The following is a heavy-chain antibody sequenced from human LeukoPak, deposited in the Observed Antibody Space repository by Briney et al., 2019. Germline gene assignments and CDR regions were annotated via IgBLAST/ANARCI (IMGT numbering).Heavy chain of an antibody. CDR2: ISGSGRTI. Sequence: GGSLRLSCAASGFTFDAYEVNWVRQAPGKGLEWVSYISGSGRTIYYADSVKGRFTISWDNAKNSVYLQMNRLRAEDTAVYYCARGVYGRFDSWGQGTLVTVSS. V-gene: IGHV3-48*03. J-gene: IGHJ5*01. D-gene: IGHD2/OR15-2a*01. CDR3: ARGVYGRFDS. CDR1: GFTFDAYE.